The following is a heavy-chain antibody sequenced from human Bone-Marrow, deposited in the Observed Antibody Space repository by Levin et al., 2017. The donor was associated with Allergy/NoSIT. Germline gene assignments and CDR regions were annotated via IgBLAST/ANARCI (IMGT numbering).Heavy chain of an antibody. CDR2: ISADGSST. CDR1: GFEFRAFV. D-gene: IGHD1-26*01. V-gene: IGHV3-23*01. J-gene: IGHJ3*01. Sequence: PGGSLRLSCAASGFEFRAFVMNWVRQAPGKGLQWVSAISADGSSTYYADSVKGRFIISRDNSKNTVFLRMTGLRVDDTALYYCAKDARGRDHPHAYDVWGLGTVVAVSS. CDR3: AKDARGRDHPHAYDV.